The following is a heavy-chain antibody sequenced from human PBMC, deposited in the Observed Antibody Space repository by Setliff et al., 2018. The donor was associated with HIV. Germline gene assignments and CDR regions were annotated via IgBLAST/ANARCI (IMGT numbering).Heavy chain of an antibody. CDR2: IGSKTYGGTT. D-gene: IGHD5-18*01. Sequence: PGGSLRLSCAASGFTFGDYGMNWVRRTPGKGLEWVGFIGSKTYGGTTEYAASGKGRFTVSRDDSKSIVYLQMNSLKTEDTAVYYCTRLRGYSYGLASYYYYYMDVWGKGTTVTVSS. CDR3: TRLRGYSYGLASYYYYYMDV. J-gene: IGHJ6*03. V-gene: IGHV3-49*04. CDR1: GFTFGDYG.